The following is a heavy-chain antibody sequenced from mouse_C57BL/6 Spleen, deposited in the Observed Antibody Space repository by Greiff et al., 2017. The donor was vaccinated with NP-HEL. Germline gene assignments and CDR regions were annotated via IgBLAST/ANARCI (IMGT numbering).Heavy chain of an antibody. Sequence: QVQLQQSGAELVQPGASVKLSCKASGYTFTEYTIHWVKQRSGQGLEWIGWFYPGRGSITSNEKFKDKATLTASKYSSTVYIELSRLTSEDSAGYFCARHEEDGSYYYAMDYWGQGTSVTVSS. J-gene: IGHJ4*01. CDR1: GYTFTEYT. CDR2: FYPGRGSI. D-gene: IGHD1-1*01. V-gene: IGHV1-62-2*01. CDR3: ARHEEDGSYYYAMDY.